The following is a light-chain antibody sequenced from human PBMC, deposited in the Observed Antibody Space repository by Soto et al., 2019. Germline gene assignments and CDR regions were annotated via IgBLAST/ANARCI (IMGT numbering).Light chain of an antibody. CDR1: SRDVGGYNY. CDR3: SSYTSSSTLPYV. Sequence: QSALTQPASVSGSPGQSITISCTGTSRDVGGYNYVSWYQQHPGKAPKLMIYDVSNRPSGVSNRFSGSKSGNTASLTISGLQAEDEADYYCSSYTSSSTLPYVFGTGTKVTV. CDR2: DVS. V-gene: IGLV2-14*01. J-gene: IGLJ1*01.